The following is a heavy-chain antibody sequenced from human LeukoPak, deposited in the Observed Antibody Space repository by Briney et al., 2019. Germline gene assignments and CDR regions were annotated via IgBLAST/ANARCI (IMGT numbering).Heavy chain of an antibody. CDR2: IYSGGST. D-gene: IGHD2-8*01. CDR3: ARVVVGRTNPLEY. CDR1: GFTVSSNY. J-gene: IGHJ4*02. V-gene: IGHV3-53*01. Sequence: GGSLRLSCAASGFTVSSNYMSWVRQAPGKGLEWVSVIYSGGSTYYADSVKGRFTISRDNSKNTLYLQMNSLRAEDTAVYYCARVVVGRTNPLEYWGQGTLVTASS.